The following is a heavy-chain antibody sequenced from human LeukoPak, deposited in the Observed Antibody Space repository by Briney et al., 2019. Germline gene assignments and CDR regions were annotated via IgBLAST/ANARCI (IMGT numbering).Heavy chain of an antibody. Sequence: ASVKVSCKASGGTFSSYAISWVRQAPGQGLEWMGGIIPIFDTANYAQKFQGRVTITADESTSTAYMELNSLRAEDTAVYYCAKVGAYIVGVPGHFDYWGQGTLVTVSS. J-gene: IGHJ4*02. CDR2: IIPIFDTA. V-gene: IGHV1-69*13. CDR3: AKVGAYIVGVPGHFDY. CDR1: GGTFSSYA. D-gene: IGHD1-26*01.